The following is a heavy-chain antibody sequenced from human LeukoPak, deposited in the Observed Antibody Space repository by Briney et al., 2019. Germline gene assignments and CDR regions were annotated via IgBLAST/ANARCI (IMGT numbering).Heavy chain of an antibody. V-gene: IGHV3-23*01. D-gene: IGHD3-22*01. CDR2: ISGSGGST. CDR3: AKDHYYDSSAFDY. Sequence: PGGSPRLSCAASGFTFSSYAMSWVRQAPGKGLEWVSAISGSGGSTYYADSVKGRFTISRDNSKNTLYLQMNSLRAEDTAVYYCAKDHYYDSSAFDYWGQGTLVTVSS. J-gene: IGHJ4*02. CDR1: GFTFSSYA.